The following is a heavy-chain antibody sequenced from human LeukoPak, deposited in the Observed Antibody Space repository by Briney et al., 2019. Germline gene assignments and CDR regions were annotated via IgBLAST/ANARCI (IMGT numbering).Heavy chain of an antibody. Sequence: PGGSLRLSCAASGFTFSSYSMIWVRQAPGKGLEWVSSISSSSSYIYYADSVKGRFTISRDNAKNSLYLQMNSLRAEDTAVYYCARGGITMIVVDYWGQGTLVTVSS. J-gene: IGHJ4*02. D-gene: IGHD3-22*01. CDR1: GFTFSSYS. V-gene: IGHV3-21*01. CDR3: ARGGITMIVVDY. CDR2: ISSSSSYI.